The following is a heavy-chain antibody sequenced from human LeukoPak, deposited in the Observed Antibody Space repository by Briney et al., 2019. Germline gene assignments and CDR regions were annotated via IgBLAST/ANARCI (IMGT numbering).Heavy chain of an antibody. J-gene: IGHJ4*02. CDR1: GGTFSSYA. CDR2: IIPILGIA. Sequence: GASVKVSCKASGGTFSSYAISWVRQAPGQGLEWMGRIIPILGIANYAQKFQGRVTITADKSTSTAYMELSSLRSEDTAVYYCARAPGGSSGWYIAFDYWGQGTLVTVSS. V-gene: IGHV1-69*04. CDR3: ARAPGGSSGWYIAFDY. D-gene: IGHD6-19*01.